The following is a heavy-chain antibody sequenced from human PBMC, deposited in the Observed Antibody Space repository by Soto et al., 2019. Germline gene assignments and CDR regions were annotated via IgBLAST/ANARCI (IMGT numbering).Heavy chain of an antibody. J-gene: IGHJ5*02. V-gene: IGHV3-48*01. CDR3: AREGSSWFNWFDP. D-gene: IGHD6-13*01. CDR2: ISSSSSTI. CDR1: GFTFSSYS. Sequence: GGSLRLSCAASGFTFSSYSMNWVRQAPGKGLEWVSYISSSSSTIYYADSVKGRFTISRDNAKNSLYLQMNSLRAEDTAVYYCAREGSSWFNWFDPWGQGTLVTVLL.